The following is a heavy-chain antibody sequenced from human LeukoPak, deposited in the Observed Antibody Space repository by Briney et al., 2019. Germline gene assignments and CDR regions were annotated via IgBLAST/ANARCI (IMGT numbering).Heavy chain of an antibody. CDR1: GGSISSGDYY. D-gene: IGHD6-13*01. V-gene: IGHV4-30-4*02. CDR3: ARANSSSWWYDGNWFDP. CDR2: IYYSGST. Sequence: SETLSLTCTVSGGSISSGDYYWSWIRQPPGKGLEWIGYIYYSGSTYYNPSLKSRVTISVDTSKNQFSLKLSSVAAADTAVYYCARANSSSWWYDGNWFDPWGQGTLVTVSS. J-gene: IGHJ5*02.